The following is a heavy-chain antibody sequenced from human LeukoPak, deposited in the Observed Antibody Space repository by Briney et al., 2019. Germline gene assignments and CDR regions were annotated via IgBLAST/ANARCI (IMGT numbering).Heavy chain of an antibody. CDR2: INPNSGGT. J-gene: IGHJ4*02. V-gene: IGHV1-2*02. Sequence: ASVKVSCKASGYTFTGYYMHWLRQAPGQGLEWMGWINPNSGGTNYAQKFQGRVTMTRDTSISTAYMELSRLRSDDTAVYYCARDLIVVVPAAMEDYWGQGTLVTVSS. CDR3: ARDLIVVVPAAMEDY. D-gene: IGHD2-2*01. CDR1: GYTFTGYY.